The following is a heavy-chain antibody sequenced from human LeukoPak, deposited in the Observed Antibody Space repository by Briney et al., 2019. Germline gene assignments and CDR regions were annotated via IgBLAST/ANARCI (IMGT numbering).Heavy chain of an antibody. V-gene: IGHV3-30*04. CDR3: ARRGYYYDSSGYRRGYVDV. CDR2: ISYDGINK. D-gene: IGHD3-22*01. CDR1: GFTFSSYA. Sequence: GGSLRLSCAASGFTFSSYAMHWVRQAPGKGLEWVAIISYDGINKYYADSVKGRFTISRDNSKNTLYLQMNSLRAEDTAVYYCARRGYYYDSSGYRRGYVDVWGKGTTVTVSS. J-gene: IGHJ6*03.